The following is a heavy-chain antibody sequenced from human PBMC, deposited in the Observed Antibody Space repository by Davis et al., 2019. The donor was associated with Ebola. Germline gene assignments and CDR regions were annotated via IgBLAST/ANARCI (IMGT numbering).Heavy chain of an antibody. CDR1: GYTSTSYG. J-gene: IGHJ4*02. V-gene: IGHV1-18*04. D-gene: IGHD6-13*01. Sequence: ASVTVSCKASGYTSTSYGISWVRQAPGQGLEWMGWISAYNGNTNYAQKLQGRVTMTTDTSTSTAYMELRSLRSDDTAVYYCARNSGGYIAAAATDYWGQGTLVTVSS. CDR3: ARNSGGYIAAAATDY. CDR2: ISAYNGNT.